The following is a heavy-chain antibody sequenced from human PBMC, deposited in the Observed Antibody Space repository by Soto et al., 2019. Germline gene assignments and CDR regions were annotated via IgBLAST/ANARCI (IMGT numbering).Heavy chain of an antibody. CDR1: GGSIDNYY. V-gene: IGHV4-59*01. D-gene: IGHD4-17*01. CDR3: ARGGXGGRTTVTTYAV. CDR2: IYSSGST. J-gene: IGHJ4*02. Sequence: QVQLQESGAGLVKPSETLSLTCTVSGGSIDNYYWSWIRQPPGRGLEWIGFIYSSGSTNYNPSVKSRVTISAETSRNQVSLKLTSVTTADTAVYYCARGGXGGRTTVTTYAVWGQGTLVTVSS.